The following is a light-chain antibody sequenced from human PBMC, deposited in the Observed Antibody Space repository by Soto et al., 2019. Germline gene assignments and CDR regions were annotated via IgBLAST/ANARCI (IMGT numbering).Light chain of an antibody. V-gene: IGKV3-20*01. Sequence: DIDLTQSPGTLSLSPGERATLYCRASQYVISNFLAWYQQKPGQAPRLLIYGASSRATGIPDRFSGSGSGTDFTLTISRLEPEDFAVYYCQQYVGSPYTFGQGTKLEIK. CDR1: QYVISNF. J-gene: IGKJ2*01. CDR3: QQYVGSPYT. CDR2: GAS.